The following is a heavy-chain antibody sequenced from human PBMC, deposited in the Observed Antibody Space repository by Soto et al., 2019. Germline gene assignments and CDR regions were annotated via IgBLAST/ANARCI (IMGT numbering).Heavy chain of an antibody. CDR1: GFTFSSYA. CDR3: ARDRMVRGVIALFDP. D-gene: IGHD3-10*01. J-gene: IGHJ5*02. V-gene: IGHV3-30-3*01. Sequence: LRLSCAASGFTFSSYAMHWVRQAPGKGLEWVAVISYDGSNKYYADSVKGRFTISRDNSKNTLYLQMNSLRAEDTAVYYCARDRMVRGVIALFDPWGQGTLVTVSS. CDR2: ISYDGSNK.